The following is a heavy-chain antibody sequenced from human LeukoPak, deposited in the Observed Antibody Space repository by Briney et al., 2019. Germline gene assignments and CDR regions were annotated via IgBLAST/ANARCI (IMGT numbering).Heavy chain of an antibody. CDR1: GFTFSSYA. J-gene: IGHJ4*02. CDR3: ARLPEGYSSSQLAGDFDY. CDR2: ISYDGSNK. D-gene: IGHD6-6*01. V-gene: IGHV3-30-3*01. Sequence: GGSLRLSCAASGFTFSSYAMHWVRQAPGKGLEWVAVISYDGSNKYYADSVKGRFTISRDNSKNTLYLQMNSLRAEDTAVYYCARLPEGYSSSQLAGDFDYWGQGTLVTVSS.